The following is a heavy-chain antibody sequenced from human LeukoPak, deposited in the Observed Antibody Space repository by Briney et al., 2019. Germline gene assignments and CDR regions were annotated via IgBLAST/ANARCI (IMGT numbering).Heavy chain of an antibody. V-gene: IGHV1-8*01. Sequence: ASVKVSCKASGYTFTSYDINWVRQATGQGLEWMGWMNPNSGNTGYAQKFQGRVTMTRNTSISTAYMELSSLRSEDTAVYYCARGRRGWELLNYYYYYMDVWGKGTTVTISS. CDR2: MNPNSGNT. CDR1: GYTFTSYD. J-gene: IGHJ6*03. CDR3: ARGRRGWELLNYYYYYMDV. D-gene: IGHD1-26*01.